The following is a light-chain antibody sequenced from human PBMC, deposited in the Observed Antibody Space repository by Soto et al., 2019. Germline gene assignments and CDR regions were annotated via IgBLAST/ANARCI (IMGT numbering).Light chain of an antibody. J-gene: IGKJ1*01. CDR2: GAS. Sequence: ERAHSPSTLSASVADRITISCRASQSMSPWLAWYEQKPGKAPKLLINGASTLASGVPSRFSGSGSGTDFTLTVSSQQPDDFATYYCQQYSASVTFGQGTKVDIK. CDR3: QQYSASVT. V-gene: IGKV1-5*01. CDR1: QSMSPW.